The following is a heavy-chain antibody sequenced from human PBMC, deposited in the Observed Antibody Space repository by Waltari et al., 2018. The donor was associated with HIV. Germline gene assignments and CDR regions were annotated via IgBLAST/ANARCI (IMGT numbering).Heavy chain of an antibody. J-gene: IGHJ4*02. CDR2: SRQDVVDK. V-gene: IGHV3-7*01. Sequence: EVRLEESGGTLVQPGGSLRLSCAASGLNFKNYWMSWVRQAPGRGMEWGANSRQDVVDKYYADSVRGRFTISRDNANNTLLLQMNNVRVEDSAAYYCATSRGGLADYWGRGALVTVST. CDR3: ATSRGGLADY. CDR1: GLNFKNYW. D-gene: IGHD6-19*01.